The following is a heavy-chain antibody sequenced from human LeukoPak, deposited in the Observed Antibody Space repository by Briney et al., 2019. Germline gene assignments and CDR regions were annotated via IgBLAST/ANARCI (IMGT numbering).Heavy chain of an antibody. D-gene: IGHD2-2*01. Sequence: GSSVKVSCKASGGTFSSYAISWVQQAPGQGLEWMGGIIPTFGTANYAQKFQGRVTITADESTSTAYMELSSLRSEDTAVYYCARPSYCSSTSCQDYYYGMDVWGKGTTVTVSS. CDR3: ARPSYCSSTSCQDYYYGMDV. V-gene: IGHV1-69*01. CDR1: GGTFSSYA. J-gene: IGHJ6*04. CDR2: IIPTFGTA.